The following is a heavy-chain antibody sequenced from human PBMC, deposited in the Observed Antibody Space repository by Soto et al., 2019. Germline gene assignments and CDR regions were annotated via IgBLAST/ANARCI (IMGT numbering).Heavy chain of an antibody. CDR2: INPRGGST. V-gene: IGHV1-46*01. D-gene: IGHD2-21*02. CDR1: GYTFTSYY. J-gene: IGHJ6*02. CDR3: AREDIVVVTALRYYYYYGMDV. Sequence: GASVKVSCKASGYTFTSYYMHWVRQAPGQGLEWMGIINPRGGSTSYAQKFQGRVTMTRDTSTSTVYMELSSLRSEDTAVYYCAREDIVVVTALRYYYYYGMDVWGQGTTVTVSS.